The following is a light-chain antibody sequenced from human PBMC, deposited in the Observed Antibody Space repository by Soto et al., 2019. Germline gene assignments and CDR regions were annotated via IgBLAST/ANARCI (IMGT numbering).Light chain of an antibody. Sequence: EIVLTQSPATLSLSPGERATLSCRASQSVNSGYLAWFQQKPGRAPRILIFGTSGMATGIPDRFSGNGSRTDFTLTISRVEPEDSAVYYCQQYGDSVFTFGPGTKVEIK. CDR2: GTS. CDR3: QQYGDSVFT. CDR1: QSVNSGY. J-gene: IGKJ3*01. V-gene: IGKV3-20*01.